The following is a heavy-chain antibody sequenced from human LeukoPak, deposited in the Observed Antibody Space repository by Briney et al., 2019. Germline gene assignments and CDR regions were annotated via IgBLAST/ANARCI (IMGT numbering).Heavy chain of an antibody. CDR3: ARGRGSSWYYFDY. Sequence: SETLPLTCTVSGGSISSYYWSWVRRPAGKGLEWIGRIYTSGNTNYNPSLKGRVTMSVDTSKNQFSLNLSSVTAADTAVYYCARGRGSSWYYFDYWGQGTLVTVSS. V-gene: IGHV4-4*07. CDR2: IYTSGNT. D-gene: IGHD6-13*01. CDR1: GGSISSYY. J-gene: IGHJ4*02.